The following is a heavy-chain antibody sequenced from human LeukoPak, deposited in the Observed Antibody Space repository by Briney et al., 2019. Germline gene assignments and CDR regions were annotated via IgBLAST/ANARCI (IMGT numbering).Heavy chain of an antibody. V-gene: IGHV4-61*01. J-gene: IGHJ4*02. D-gene: IGHD3-9*01. CDR3: ARISWDYDILTGYSQRYYFDY. CDR1: GGSISSGSYY. CDR2: IYYSGST. Sequence: SRTLSLTCTVSGGSISSGSYYWSWIRQPPGKGLEWIVYIYYSGSTNYNPSLKSRITISVDTSKNQFSLKLSSVTAADTAVYYCARISWDYDILTGYSQRYYFDYWGQGTLVTLSS.